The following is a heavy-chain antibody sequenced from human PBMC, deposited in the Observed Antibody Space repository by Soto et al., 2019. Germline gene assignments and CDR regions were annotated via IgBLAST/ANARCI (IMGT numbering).Heavy chain of an antibody. D-gene: IGHD3-3*01. Sequence: EVQLVESGGGLVQPGGSLRLSCAASGFSFSSFWMSWVRQAPGKGLEWVANIKSDGSEKYFVDSVKGRFTISRDNAENSLYLRMNRLQAEDTAVYHCARGGLRNGRFEPWGQGTLVIVSS. CDR3: ARGGLRNGRFEP. J-gene: IGHJ5*02. CDR1: GFSFSSFW. V-gene: IGHV3-7*01. CDR2: IKSDGSEK.